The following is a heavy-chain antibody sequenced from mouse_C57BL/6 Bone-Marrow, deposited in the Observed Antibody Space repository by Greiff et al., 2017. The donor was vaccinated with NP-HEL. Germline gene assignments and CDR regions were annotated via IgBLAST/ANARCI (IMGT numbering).Heavy chain of an antibody. CDR3: ARCDLCAY. V-gene: IGHV1-82*01. CDR2: IYPGDGDT. D-gene: IGHD2-3*01. J-gene: IGHJ3*01. Sequence: VKLQESGPELVKPGASVKISCKASGYAFSSSWMNWVKQRPGKGLEWIGRIYPGDGDTNYNGKFKGKATLTADKSSSTAYMQLSSLTAEDSAVYFCARCDLCAYWGQGTLVTVSA. CDR1: GYAFSSSW.